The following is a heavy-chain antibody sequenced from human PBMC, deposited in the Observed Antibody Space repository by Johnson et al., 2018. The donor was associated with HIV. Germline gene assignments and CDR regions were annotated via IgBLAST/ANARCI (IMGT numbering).Heavy chain of an antibody. D-gene: IGHD3-10*01. Sequence: QMQLVESGGGVVQPGRSLRLSCAASGFTFSSYAMHWVRQAPGKGLEWVAVISYDGSNKYYADSVKGRFTISRDNSKNTLYLQMNSLRAEDTAVYYCARELLWFGRGAFDIWGQGTMVTVSS. J-gene: IGHJ3*02. CDR2: ISYDGSNK. CDR1: GFTFSSYA. CDR3: ARELLWFGRGAFDI. V-gene: IGHV3-30-3*01.